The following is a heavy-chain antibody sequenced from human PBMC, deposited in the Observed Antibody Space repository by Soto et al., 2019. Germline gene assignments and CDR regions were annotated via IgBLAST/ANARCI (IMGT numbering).Heavy chain of an antibody. Sequence: VGSLRLSCAASGFTFSNAWMSWVRQARGKGLEWVGRIKSKTDGGTTDYAAPVKGRFTISRDDSKNTLYLQMNSLKTEDTAVYYCTTTYYDFWSSSYYYYYGMDVWGQGTTVTVSS. J-gene: IGHJ6*02. CDR2: IKSKTDGGTT. CDR3: TTTYYDFWSSSYYYYYGMDV. V-gene: IGHV3-15*01. D-gene: IGHD3-3*01. CDR1: GFTFSNAW.